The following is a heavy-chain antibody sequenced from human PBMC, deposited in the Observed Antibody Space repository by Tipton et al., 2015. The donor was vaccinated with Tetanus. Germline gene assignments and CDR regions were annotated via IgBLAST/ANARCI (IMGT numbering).Heavy chain of an antibody. CDR2: ISTTGNTI. CDR3: ASSTVTR. J-gene: IGHJ4*02. D-gene: IGHD4-17*01. CDR1: GFTLRSYS. V-gene: IGHV3-48*01. Sequence: SLRLSCAVSGFTLRSYSMNWVRQAPGKGLEWVSYISTTGNTIYYADSVRGRFTISRDNAKNLLYLQMSRLRREDTAVYYCASSTVTRWGPGTLVTVSS.